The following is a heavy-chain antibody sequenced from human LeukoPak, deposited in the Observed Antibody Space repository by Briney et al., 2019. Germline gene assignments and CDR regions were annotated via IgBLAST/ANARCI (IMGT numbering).Heavy chain of an antibody. CDR3: ARGIGLDY. Sequence: SETLSLTCAVYGGSFSGYYWSWIRQPPGKGLEWIGEINHSGSTNYNPSLKSRVTISVDTSKNQFSLKLSSVTAADTAVYYCARGIGLDYWGQGTLVTVSS. D-gene: IGHD3-10*01. V-gene: IGHV4-34*01. CDR1: GGSFSGYY. CDR2: INHSGST. J-gene: IGHJ4*02.